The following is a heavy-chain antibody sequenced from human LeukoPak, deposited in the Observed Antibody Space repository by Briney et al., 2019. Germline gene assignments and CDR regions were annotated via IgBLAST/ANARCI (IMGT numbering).Heavy chain of an antibody. V-gene: IGHV4-30-2*01. CDR1: GGSISSGDFS. Sequence: SETLSLTCGISGGSISSGDFSWSWIRQPPGTGLEWIGYIYHSGSTYYNPSLKSRVTISVDRSKTQFSLKLSSVTAADTAVYYCARGWYYYGSGSYESWFDPWGQGTLVTVS. J-gene: IGHJ5*02. CDR3: ARGWYYYGSGSYESWFDP. D-gene: IGHD3-10*01. CDR2: IYHSGST.